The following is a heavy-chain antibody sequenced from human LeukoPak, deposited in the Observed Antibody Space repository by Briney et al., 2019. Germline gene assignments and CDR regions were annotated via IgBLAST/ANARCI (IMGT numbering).Heavy chain of an antibody. Sequence: PGGSLRLSCAASGFTFSSYGMHWVRQAPGKGLEWVAVISYDGSNKYYADSVKGRFTISRDNSKNTLYLQMNSLRAEDTAIYYCLSEEDVYNFDHWRQTTMLTVS. CDR1: GFTFSSYG. V-gene: IGHV3-30*03. J-gene: IGHJ4*02. CDR3: LSEEDVYNFDH. CDR2: ISYDGSNK. D-gene: IGHD5-24*01.